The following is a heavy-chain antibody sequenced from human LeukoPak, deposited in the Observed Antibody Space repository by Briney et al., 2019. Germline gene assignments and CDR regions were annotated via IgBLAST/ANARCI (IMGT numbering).Heavy chain of an antibody. Sequence: PSETLSLTCAVYGGSFRGYYWSWIRQPPGKGLEWSGEIDHSGSTNYNPSLKSRVTISVDTSKNQFSLKLTSVTAADTAVYYCARGGAYYDFWSGYSVVDYWGQGTLVTVSS. CDR1: GGSFRGYY. D-gene: IGHD3-3*01. V-gene: IGHV4-34*01. J-gene: IGHJ4*02. CDR3: ARGGAYYDFWSGYSVVDY. CDR2: IDHSGST.